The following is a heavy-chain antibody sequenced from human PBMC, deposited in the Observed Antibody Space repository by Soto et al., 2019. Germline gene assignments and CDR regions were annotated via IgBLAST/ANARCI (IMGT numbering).Heavy chain of an antibody. J-gene: IGHJ4*02. Sequence: AQLLESGGGLVQPGGSLRLSCAASGFSFDTYAMSWVRQAPGKGLEWVSSISGSGGNTYYADSVKGRFTISRDNSKNSLYLRLTSPRAEDTALYYCAKLGMTTISRDYWGQGTQVTVSS. CDR1: GFSFDTYA. V-gene: IGHV3-23*01. CDR3: AKLGMTTISRDY. D-gene: IGHD5-12*01. CDR2: ISGSGGNT.